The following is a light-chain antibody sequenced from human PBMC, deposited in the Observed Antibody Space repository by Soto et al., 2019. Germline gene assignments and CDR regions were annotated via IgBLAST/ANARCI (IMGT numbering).Light chain of an antibody. CDR2: DAS. CDR3: QQYGSSGT. Sequence: EIVLTQSPATLSLSPGERAALSCKASQSVSSYLAWYQQKPVQAPRLLIYDASNMATCIPARFSGTRSGTDFTLTISRLEPEDFAVYYCQQYGSSGTFGQGTKVDIK. V-gene: IGKV3-11*01. J-gene: IGKJ1*01. CDR1: QSVSSY.